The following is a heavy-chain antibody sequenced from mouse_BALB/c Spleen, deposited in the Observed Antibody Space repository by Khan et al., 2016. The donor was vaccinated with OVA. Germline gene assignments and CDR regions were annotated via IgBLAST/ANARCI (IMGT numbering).Heavy chain of an antibody. V-gene: IGHV1-61*01. Sequence: QVQLQQPGAELVRPGASVKLSCKASGYTFTSYWMNWVKQRPGQGLEWIGMIDPSDGETHYNQMFKDKATLTVDKSYSTAYMQLSSPTSEDSAVXYCSRREKYGYDPSWFAYWGQGTLVTVSA. CDR1: GYTFTSYW. CDR2: IDPSDGET. CDR3: SRREKYGYDPSWFAY. J-gene: IGHJ3*01. D-gene: IGHD2-2*01.